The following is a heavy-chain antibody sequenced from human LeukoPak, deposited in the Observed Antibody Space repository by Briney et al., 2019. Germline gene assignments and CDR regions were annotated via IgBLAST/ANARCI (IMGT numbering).Heavy chain of an antibody. CDR2: IYYSGST. Sequence: SETLSLTCTVSGGSISSYYWSWIRQPPGKGLEWIGHIYYSGSTNYNPSLKSRVSISVDTSKNLFSLRLSPVTAADTAVYYCARLYYDSSGYYLGYWGQGTLVTVSS. D-gene: IGHD3-22*01. CDR3: ARLYYDSSGYYLGY. J-gene: IGHJ4*02. CDR1: GGSISSYY. V-gene: IGHV4-59*08.